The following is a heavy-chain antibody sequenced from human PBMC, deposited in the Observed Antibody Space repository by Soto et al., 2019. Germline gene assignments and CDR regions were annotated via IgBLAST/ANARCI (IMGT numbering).Heavy chain of an antibody. CDR1: GADINSGGFT. J-gene: IGHJ6*04. CDR2: TSHSGCT. Sequence: PSETLSLTCSVSGADINSGGFTWTWIRQHAGKGLQWLRYTSHSGCTNYNPSLKSRLSISGDTSKNHFSLTLTSVTAADAAVYYCATRGVYGYLAGWGKGTRVTVCS. D-gene: IGHD6-13*01. CDR3: ATRGVYGYLAG. V-gene: IGHV4-31*03.